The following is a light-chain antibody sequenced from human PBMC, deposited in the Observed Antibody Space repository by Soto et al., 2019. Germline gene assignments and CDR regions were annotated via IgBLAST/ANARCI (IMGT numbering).Light chain of an antibody. CDR1: QSVSSN. CDR3: QQYNNWPPIT. CDR2: GAS. V-gene: IGKV3-15*01. J-gene: IGKJ4*01. Sequence: ILMTQSPSTLSVSPVERSTLSCMASQSVSSNLAWYQQKPGQAPRLLIYGASTRATGIPARLSGSGSGTEFTLTISSLQSEDFAVYYCQQYNNWPPITFGGGTKVDI.